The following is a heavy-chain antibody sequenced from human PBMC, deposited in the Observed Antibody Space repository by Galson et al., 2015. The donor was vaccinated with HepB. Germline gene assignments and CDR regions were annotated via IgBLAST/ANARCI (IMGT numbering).Heavy chain of an antibody. CDR1: GFTFSNAW. CDR3: TTVSVLWFGEPQGY. Sequence: SLRLSCAASGFTFSNAWMNWVRQAPGKGLEWVGRIKRKTDGGTTDYAATVKGRFTISRDDSKNTLYLQMNSLKTEDTAVYYCTTVSVLWFGEPQGYWGQGTLVTVSS. D-gene: IGHD3-10*01. J-gene: IGHJ4*02. CDR2: IKRKTDGGTT. V-gene: IGHV3-15*07.